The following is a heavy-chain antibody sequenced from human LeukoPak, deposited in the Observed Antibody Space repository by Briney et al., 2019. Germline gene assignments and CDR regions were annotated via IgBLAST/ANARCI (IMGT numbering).Heavy chain of an antibody. CDR3: ARASTSWYGVSAFDI. CDR1: GFTFSSYE. CDR2: ISSSGSTI. Sequence: SGGSLRLSCAASGFTFSSYEMNWVRQAPGKGLEWVSYISSSGSTIYYADSVKGRFTISRDNAKNSLYLQMNSLRAEDTAVYYCARASTSWYGVSAFDIWGQGTMVTVSS. J-gene: IGHJ3*02. V-gene: IGHV3-48*03. D-gene: IGHD6-13*01.